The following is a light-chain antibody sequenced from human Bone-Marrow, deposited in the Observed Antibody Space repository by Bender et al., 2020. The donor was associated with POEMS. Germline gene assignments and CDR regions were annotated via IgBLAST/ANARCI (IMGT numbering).Light chain of an antibody. CDR3: SSFTSSFTRV. J-gene: IGLJ2*01. V-gene: IGLV2-14*01. CDR2: DVS. CDR1: SGDVGRYNY. Sequence: QSALTQPASVSGSPGQSITIACTGTSGDVGRYNYVSWHQQHPGKAPKLMIYDVSNRPSGVSNRFSGSKSGNTASLTISGLQAEDEADYYCSSFTSSFTRVFGGGTKLTVL.